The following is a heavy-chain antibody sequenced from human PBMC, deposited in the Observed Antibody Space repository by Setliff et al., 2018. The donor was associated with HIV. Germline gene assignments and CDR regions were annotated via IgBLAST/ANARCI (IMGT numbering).Heavy chain of an antibody. D-gene: IGHD6-13*01. V-gene: IGHV4-4*08. CDR1: GGSIINNF. CDR2: ISSSGRT. CDR3: ARETSSSWFDY. Sequence: SETLSLTCTVSGGSIINNFWSWIRQPPGKGLEWIGYISSSGRTSYNPSLKSRVTMSLDTSKNQYSLKVNSVTAADTAVYYCARETSSSWFDYWGQGSLVTVSS. J-gene: IGHJ4*02.